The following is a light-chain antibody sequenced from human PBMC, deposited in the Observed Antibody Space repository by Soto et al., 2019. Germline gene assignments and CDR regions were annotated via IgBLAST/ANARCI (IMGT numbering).Light chain of an antibody. V-gene: IGKV3-15*01. CDR1: QSGLNN. CDR2: AAS. Sequence: EIVMTQSPATLSVSPGERATLSCRASQSGLNNVAWYRQKPGQAPRLLISAASTRATGVPARFSGSSSGTEFTLTITSLQSEDFAVYHCQQYNIWPLTFGGGTKVEIK. J-gene: IGKJ4*01. CDR3: QQYNIWPLT.